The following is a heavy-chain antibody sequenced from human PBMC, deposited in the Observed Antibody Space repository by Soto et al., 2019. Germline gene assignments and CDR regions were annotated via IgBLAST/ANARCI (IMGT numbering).Heavy chain of an antibody. J-gene: IGHJ6*02. CDR3: AREQGPFDYYGMDV. CDR2: INPNSGGT. Sequence: GASVKVSCKASGYTFTGYYMHWVRQAPGQGLEWMGWINPNSGGTNYAQKFQGWVTMTRDTSISTAYMELSRLRSDDTAVYYCAREQGPFDYYGMDVWGQGTTVTVSS. D-gene: IGHD3-3*01. CDR1: GYTFTGYY. V-gene: IGHV1-2*04.